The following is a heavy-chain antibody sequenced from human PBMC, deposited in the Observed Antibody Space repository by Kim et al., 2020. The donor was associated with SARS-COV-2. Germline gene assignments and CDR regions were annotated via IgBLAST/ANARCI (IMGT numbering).Heavy chain of an antibody. CDR1: GGTFSSYA. Sequence: SVKVSCKASGGTFSSYAISWVRQAPGQGLEWMGGIIPIFGTANYAQKFQGRVTITADESTSTAYMELSSLRSEDTAVYYCAGDPEYRHPKKPSYSSSWREGYYYYGMDVWGQGTTVTVSS. D-gene: IGHD6-13*01. J-gene: IGHJ6*02. CDR2: IIPIFGTA. V-gene: IGHV1-69*13. CDR3: AGDPEYRHPKKPSYSSSWREGYYYYGMDV.